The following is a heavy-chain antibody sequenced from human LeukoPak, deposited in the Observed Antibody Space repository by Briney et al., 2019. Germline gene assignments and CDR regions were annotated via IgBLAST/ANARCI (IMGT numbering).Heavy chain of an antibody. V-gene: IGHV4-4*02. CDR2: IYHSGST. Sequence: PSETLSLTCAVSGGSISSSNWWSWDRQPPGKGLEWIGEIYHSGSTNYTPSLKSRVTISVDKSKNQFSLKLSSVTAADTAVYYCARAAGPSIAVAGSFDYWGQGTLVTVSS. CDR1: GGSISSSNW. D-gene: IGHD6-19*01. J-gene: IGHJ4*02. CDR3: ARAAGPSIAVAGSFDY.